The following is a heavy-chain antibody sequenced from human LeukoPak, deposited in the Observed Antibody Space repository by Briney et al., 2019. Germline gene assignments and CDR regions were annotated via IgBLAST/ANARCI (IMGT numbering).Heavy chain of an antibody. CDR3: ARESGSIFGVVYAFDI. V-gene: IGHV4-59*01. D-gene: IGHD3-3*01. CDR1: GGSISSYY. J-gene: IGHJ3*02. CDR2: IYYSGST. Sequence: PSETLSLTCTVSGGSISSYYWSWIRQPPGKGLEWIGYIYYSGSTNYNPSLKSRVTIPVDTSKNQFSLKLSSVTAADTAVYYCARESGSIFGVVYAFDIWGQGTMVTVSS.